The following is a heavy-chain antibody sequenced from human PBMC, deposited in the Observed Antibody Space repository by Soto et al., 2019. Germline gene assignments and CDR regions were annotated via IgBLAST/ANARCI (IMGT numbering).Heavy chain of an antibody. J-gene: IGHJ4*02. D-gene: IGHD4-17*01. CDR3: AKDDYGDWGGFDY. CDR1: GFTFSSYA. V-gene: IGHV3-23*01. Sequence: EVQLLESGGGLVQPGGSLRLSCAASGFTFSSYAMSWVRQAPGKGLEWVSAISGSGGSTYYADSVKGRFTISRDNSKNTLYLQMNSRRAEDTAVYYCAKDDYGDWGGFDYWGQGTLVTVSS. CDR2: ISGSGGST.